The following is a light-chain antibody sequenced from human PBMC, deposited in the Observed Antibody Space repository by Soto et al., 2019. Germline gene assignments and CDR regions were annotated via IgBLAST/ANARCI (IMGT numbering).Light chain of an antibody. J-gene: IGKJ1*01. Sequence: TVLASQSISTWLAWYQQKPEKAPNLLIYKASYLASVVSTRLSGGGSGTEFPHTSRTVHPDVFATYFSQQHNSYWTFGQGTKVDIK. CDR2: KAS. V-gene: IGKV1-5*03. CDR3: QQHNSYWT. CDR1: QSISTW.